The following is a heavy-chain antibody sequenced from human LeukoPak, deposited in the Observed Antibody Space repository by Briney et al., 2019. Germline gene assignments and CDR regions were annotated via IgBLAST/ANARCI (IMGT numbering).Heavy chain of an antibody. CDR1: RGTFSSYA. V-gene: IGHV1-69*13. CDR2: IIPIFGTA. CDR3: AGPLNPGYGSGSYYNFVLVY. D-gene: IGHD3-10*01. J-gene: IGHJ4*02. Sequence: SSVKVSCKTSRGTFSSYAITWVRLAPGQWLEWMGGIIPIFGTANYAQKFQGRVTITADDSTSTAYMELSSLRSEDTAVYYCAGPLNPGYGSGSYYNFVLVYWGQGTLVTVSS.